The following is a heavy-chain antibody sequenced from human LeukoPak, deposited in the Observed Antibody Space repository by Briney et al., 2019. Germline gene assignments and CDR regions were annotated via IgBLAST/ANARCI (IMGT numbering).Heavy chain of an antibody. J-gene: IGHJ4*02. CDR2: IKQDGSEK. V-gene: IGHV3-7*01. Sequence: GGSLRLSCAASGFSFSSYWMSWVRQAPGRGLEWVANIKQDGSEKYYVASVKGRFTISRGNAKNSLYLQINRLGADDTAVYYCARGAWYYGYWGQGTLVSVSS. CDR1: GFSFSSYW. CDR3: ARGAWYYGY. D-gene: IGHD6-19*01.